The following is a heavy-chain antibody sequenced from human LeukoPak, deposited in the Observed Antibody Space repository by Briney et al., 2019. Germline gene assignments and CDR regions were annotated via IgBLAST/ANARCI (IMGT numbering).Heavy chain of an antibody. V-gene: IGHV3-23*01. Sequence: GGSLRLSCAASGFTFSSYSMNWVRQAPGKGLEWVSTISGSGGSTYYADSVKGRFTISRDNSKNTLYLQMNSLRAEDTAVYYCAKGDCGRDCYYGINYWGQGSLVTVSS. D-gene: IGHD2-21*02. CDR1: GFTFSSYS. CDR2: ISGSGGST. J-gene: IGHJ4*02. CDR3: AKGDCGRDCYYGINY.